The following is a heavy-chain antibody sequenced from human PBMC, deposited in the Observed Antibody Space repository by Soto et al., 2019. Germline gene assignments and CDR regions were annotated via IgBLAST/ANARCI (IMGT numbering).Heavy chain of an antibody. CDR3: AKDVTRTMIVIDY. D-gene: IGHD3-22*01. CDR2: ISYDGSNK. V-gene: IGHV3-30*18. J-gene: IGHJ4*02. Sequence: WSLRLSCAASVFTFSSYGMHWVRQAPGKGLEWVAVISYDGSNKYYADSVKGRFTISRDNSKNTLYLQMNSLRAEDTAVYYCAKDVTRTMIVIDYWGQGTLVTVSS. CDR1: VFTFSSYG.